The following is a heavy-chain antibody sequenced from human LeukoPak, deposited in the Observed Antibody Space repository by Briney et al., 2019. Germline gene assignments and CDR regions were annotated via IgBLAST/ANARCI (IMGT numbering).Heavy chain of an antibody. V-gene: IGHV3-9*01. Sequence: GGSLRLSCAASGFTFDDYAMPWVRQAPGKGLEWVSGISWNSGSIGYADSVKGRFTISRDNAKNSLYLQMNSLRAEDTAVYYCAKDGTLDYWGQGTLVTISS. CDR3: AKDGTLDY. CDR1: GFTFDDYA. J-gene: IGHJ4*02. CDR2: ISWNSGSI.